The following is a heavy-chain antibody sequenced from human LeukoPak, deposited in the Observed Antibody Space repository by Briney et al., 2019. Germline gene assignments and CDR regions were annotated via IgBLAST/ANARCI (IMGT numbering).Heavy chain of an antibody. Sequence: GGSLTLSCEASGFSFSDYYTTWIRQAPGEGLEWVSYISSGGDSTSYAESLEGRFTISRDNAKKSLYLRLNSLRPEDTAIYYCVRATEGGAMDVWGQGTTVTVSS. CDR3: VRATEGGAMDV. V-gene: IGHV3-11*05. D-gene: IGHD2-21*02. CDR2: ISSGGDST. J-gene: IGHJ6*02. CDR1: GFSFSDYY.